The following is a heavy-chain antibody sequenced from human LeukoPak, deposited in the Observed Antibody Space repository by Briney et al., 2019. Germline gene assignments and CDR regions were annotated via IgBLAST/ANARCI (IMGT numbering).Heavy chain of an antibody. D-gene: IGHD6-19*01. CDR1: GFNFNNYY. CDR2: IKQDGSEK. Sequence: GGSLRLSCAASGFNFNNYYMNWVRQAPGKGLEWVANIKQDGSEKDYVDSVKGRFTISRDNAKNSLYLQMNSLRAEDTAVYYCARSQWLANWGQGTLVTVSS. V-gene: IGHV3-7*01. J-gene: IGHJ4*02. CDR3: ARSQWLAN.